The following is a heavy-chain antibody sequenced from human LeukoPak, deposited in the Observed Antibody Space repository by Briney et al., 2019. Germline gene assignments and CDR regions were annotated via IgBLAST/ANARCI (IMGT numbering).Heavy chain of an antibody. CDR3: ARDRQYSSGWALNGDWFDP. CDR1: GGSIISSSYY. J-gene: IGHJ5*02. CDR2: IYYSGST. Sequence: SETLSLTCTVSGGSIISSSYYWGWIRQPPGKGLEWIGSIYYSGSTYYNPSLKSRVTISVDTSKNQFSLKLSSVTAADTPVYYCARDRQYSSGWALNGDWFDPWGQGTLVTVSS. D-gene: IGHD6-19*01. V-gene: IGHV4-39*07.